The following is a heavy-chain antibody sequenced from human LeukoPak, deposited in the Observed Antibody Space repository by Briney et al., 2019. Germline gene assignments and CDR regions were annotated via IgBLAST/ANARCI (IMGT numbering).Heavy chain of an antibody. CDR1: GFTFSSYS. Sequence: GGSLRLSCVASGFTFSSYSMTWVRQAPGKGLEWVSSISSSSSYIYYTASVKGRFTISRDSAKNSLYLQMNSLRAEDTAVYYCAREAFGGAAFDPWGQGTLVTVSS. CDR3: AREAFGGAAFDP. V-gene: IGHV3-21*01. CDR2: ISSSSSYI. D-gene: IGHD3-16*01. J-gene: IGHJ5*02.